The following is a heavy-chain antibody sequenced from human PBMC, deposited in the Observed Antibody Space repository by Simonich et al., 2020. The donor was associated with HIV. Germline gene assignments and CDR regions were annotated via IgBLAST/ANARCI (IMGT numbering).Heavy chain of an antibody. CDR3: ARRTGYDLDS. CDR1: GWSFSGYY. V-gene: IGHV4-34*01. J-gene: IGHJ4*02. D-gene: IGHD5-12*01. Sequence: QVHLQQWGAGLLKPSETLSLTCAVYGWSFSGYYWSWIRQPPGKGRGWVGEINHSGSNDYNPSLKSRDNRSVDTSKNQFSLKLSSVTAADTGVYYCARRTGYDLDSWGQGTLVTVSS. CDR2: INHSGSN.